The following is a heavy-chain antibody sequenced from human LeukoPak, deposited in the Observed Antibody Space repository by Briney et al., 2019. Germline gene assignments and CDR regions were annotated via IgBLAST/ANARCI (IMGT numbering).Heavy chain of an antibody. CDR2: IYHNGDT. D-gene: IGHD2-2*02. Sequence: PSETPSLTCIVSGGSIISGDYYWSWIRQPPGKGLEWIGYIYHNGDTYYNPSLKSRVSISVDTSKNQFSLKLSSVTAADTAVYYCARAGVVPAAINRAFDIWGQGSVVTVSS. V-gene: IGHV4-30-4*08. CDR3: ARAGVVPAAINRAFDI. CDR1: GGSIISGDYY. J-gene: IGHJ3*02.